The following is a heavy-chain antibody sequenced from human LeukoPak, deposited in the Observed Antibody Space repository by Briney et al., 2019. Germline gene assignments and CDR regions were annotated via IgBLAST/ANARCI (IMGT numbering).Heavy chain of an antibody. Sequence: ASVKVSCKASGYTFTSYAMNWVRQAPGQGLEWMGWINTNTGNPTYAQGFTGRFVFSLDTSVSTAHLQISSLKAEDTAVYYCARGTLQLWLQRDAFDIWGQGTMVTVSS. J-gene: IGHJ3*02. V-gene: IGHV7-4-1*02. CDR3: ARGTLQLWLQRDAFDI. D-gene: IGHD5-18*01. CDR2: INTNTGNP. CDR1: GYTFTSYA.